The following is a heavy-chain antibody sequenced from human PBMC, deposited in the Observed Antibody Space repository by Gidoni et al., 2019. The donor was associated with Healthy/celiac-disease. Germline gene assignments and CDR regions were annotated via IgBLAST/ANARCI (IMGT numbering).Heavy chain of an antibody. CDR3: ARINWNAYNWFDP. CDR1: GYTFTSYG. V-gene: IGHV1-18*04. CDR2: ISAYN. Sequence: QVQLVQSGAEVKKPGASGKVSCKASGYTFTSYGISWVRQAPGQGLEWMGWISAYNGRVTMTTDTSTSTAYMELRSLRSDDTAVYYCARINWNAYNWFDPWGQGTLVTVSS. J-gene: IGHJ5*02. D-gene: IGHD1-1*01.